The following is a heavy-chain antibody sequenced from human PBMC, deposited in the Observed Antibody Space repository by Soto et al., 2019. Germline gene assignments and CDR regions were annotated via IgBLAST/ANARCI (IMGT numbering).Heavy chain of an antibody. CDR1: GGSISSYY. V-gene: IGHV4-59*01. J-gene: IGHJ4*02. CDR3: AREKADTLDY. Sequence: QVQLQESGPGLVKPSETLSLTCTVSGGSISSYYWSWIRQPPGKGLERIGYIYYSGSTNYNPSLKSRVTLSVDTSKTQSSLKLSSVTAADTAVYYCAREKADTLDYWGQGTLVTVSS. CDR2: IYYSGST.